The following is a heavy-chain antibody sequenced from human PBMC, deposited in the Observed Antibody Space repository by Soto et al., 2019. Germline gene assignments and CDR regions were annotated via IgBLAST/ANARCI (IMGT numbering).Heavy chain of an antibody. D-gene: IGHD5-12*01. CDR1: GFTFSSYA. CDR3: ARHPSGYIGNLHY. V-gene: IGHV3-23*01. CDR2: ITGSGVYR. Sequence: EVQLLESGGGLGQPGGSLRLSCAASGFTFSSYAMSWVRQAPGKGLEWVSTITGSGVYRYHTDSVQGRFTISRDNSKDTLYLQMNSLRAEDTAVYYCARHPSGYIGNLHYWGQGTLVTVSS. J-gene: IGHJ4*02.